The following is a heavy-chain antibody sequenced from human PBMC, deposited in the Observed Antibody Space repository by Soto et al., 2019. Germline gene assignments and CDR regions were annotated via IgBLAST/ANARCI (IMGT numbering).Heavy chain of an antibody. J-gene: IGHJ4*02. Sequence: QVQLVQSGAEVKKPGSSVKVSCKASGGTFSSYAISWVRQAPGQGLEWMGGIIPIFGTANYAQKCQGRVTISADEPTSTAYMELSSLRAEDTGVYYCASSGHTVANFDYWGRGTLVTVSS. CDR3: ASSGHTVANFDY. D-gene: IGHD3-10*01. CDR1: GGTFSSYA. V-gene: IGHV1-69*12. CDR2: IIPIFGTA.